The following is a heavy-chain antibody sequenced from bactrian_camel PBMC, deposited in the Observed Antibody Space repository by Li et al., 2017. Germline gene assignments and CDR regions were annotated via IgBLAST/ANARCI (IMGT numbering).Heavy chain of an antibody. CDR2: MLSDGSNT. CDR1: GFTFSNHY. CDR3: ANSRERYSDYVHVY. D-gene: IGHD4*01. Sequence: HVQLVESGGGLVQPGGSLRLSCAASGFTFSNHYMSWIRQVPGKGLEWVSSMLSDGSNTYYADSVKGRFTISRDNAKNTLYLHLNSLKTEDTAMYYCANSRERYSDYVHVYWGQGTQVTVS. J-gene: IGHJ4*01. V-gene: IGHV3-2*01.